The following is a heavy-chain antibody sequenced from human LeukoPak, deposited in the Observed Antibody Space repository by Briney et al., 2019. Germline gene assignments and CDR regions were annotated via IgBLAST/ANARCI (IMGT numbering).Heavy chain of an antibody. CDR2: IIPILGIA. CDR3: AKEVEDGSGSYYDY. V-gene: IGHV1-69*04. Sequence: SVRVSYKASGGTFTIYAIRWVRQAPGQGGEWMGRIIPILGIANYAQKFQGRVTITADKSTSTAYMELSSLRSEDTAVYYCAKEVEDGSGSYYDYWGQGTLVTVSS. D-gene: IGHD1-26*01. J-gene: IGHJ4*02. CDR1: GGTFTIYA.